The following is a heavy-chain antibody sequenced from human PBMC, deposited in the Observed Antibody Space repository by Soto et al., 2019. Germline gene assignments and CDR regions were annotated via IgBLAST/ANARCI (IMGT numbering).Heavy chain of an antibody. J-gene: IGHJ4*02. Sequence: PSETLSLTCAVSGGSISSSNWWSWVRQPPGKGLEWIGEIYHSGSTNYNPSLKSRFTISVDKSKSQFSLKLNSVTAADSAVYFCARLEGLATISYYFDFWGPGALVTVSS. CDR2: IYHSGST. D-gene: IGHD3-9*01. CDR3: ARLEGLATISYYFDF. CDR1: GGSISSSNW. V-gene: IGHV4-4*02.